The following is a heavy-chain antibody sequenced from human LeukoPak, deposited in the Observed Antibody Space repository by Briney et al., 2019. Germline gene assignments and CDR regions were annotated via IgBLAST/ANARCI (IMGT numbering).Heavy chain of an antibody. V-gene: IGHV3-53*05. J-gene: IGHJ4*02. CDR2: IYSGGSP. D-gene: IGHD6-19*01. Sequence: EWVSFIYSGGSPYYADSVKGRFTISRDNSKNTLYLQMNSLRAEDTAVYYCARDLLAAGDNDYWGQGTLVTVSS. CDR3: ARDLLAAGDNDY.